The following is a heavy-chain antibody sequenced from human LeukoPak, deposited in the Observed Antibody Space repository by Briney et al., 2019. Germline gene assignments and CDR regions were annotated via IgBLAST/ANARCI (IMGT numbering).Heavy chain of an antibody. D-gene: IGHD1-26*01. CDR2: IYHSGST. V-gene: IGHV4-30-2*01. Sequence: PSETLSLTCTVSGGSISSGGYYWSWIRQPPGKGLEWIVYIYHSGSTYYNPSLKSRVTISVDRSKYQFSLKLSSATAADTAVYYCARDSGSYGPGAFDIWGQGTMVTVSS. CDR3: ARDSGSYGPGAFDI. J-gene: IGHJ3*02. CDR1: GGSISSGGYY.